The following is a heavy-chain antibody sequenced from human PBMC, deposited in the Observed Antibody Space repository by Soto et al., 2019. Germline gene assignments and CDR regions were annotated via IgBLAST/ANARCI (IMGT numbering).Heavy chain of an antibody. CDR2: IIPIFGTA. D-gene: IGHD5-12*01. J-gene: IGHJ6*02. V-gene: IGHV1-69*01. CDR3: ARDNRVEMATITVYYGMDV. CDR1: GGTFSSYA. Sequence: VKVSCKASGGTFSSYAISWVRQAPGQGLEWMGGIIPIFGTANYAQKFQGRVTITADESTSTAYMELSSLRSEDTAVYYCARDNRVEMATITVYYGMDVWGQGTTVTVSS.